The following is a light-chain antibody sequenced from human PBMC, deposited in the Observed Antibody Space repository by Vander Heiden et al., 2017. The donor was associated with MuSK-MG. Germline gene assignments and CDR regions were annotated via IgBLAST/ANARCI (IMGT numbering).Light chain of an antibody. CDR2: WAS. V-gene: IGKV4-1*01. CDR3: QQDDSAPFT. CDR1: QSVLYNSNNKNY. Sequence: DLVMTQSPDSLAVSLGERATIDCKSSQSVLYNSNNKNYLAWYQQKPGQPPKLLIYWASTRESGVPDRFSGSGSGTDFTLTISSLQAEDVAVYFCQQDDSAPFTFGGGTKVEIK. J-gene: IGKJ4*01.